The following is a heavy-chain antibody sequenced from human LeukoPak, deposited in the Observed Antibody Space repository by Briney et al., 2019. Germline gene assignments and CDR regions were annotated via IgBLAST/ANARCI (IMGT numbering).Heavy chain of an antibody. V-gene: IGHV3-23*01. J-gene: IGHJ4*02. D-gene: IGHD2-15*01. Sequence: GGSLRLSCAASGFTFSSSAMSWVRQAPGKGLEWVTAISNNGGYTYYADSVQGRFTVSRDNSKSTLCLQMNSLRAEDTAVYYCAKQLGYCSDGSCYFPYWGQGTLVTVSS. CDR1: GFTFSSSA. CDR2: ISNNGGYT. CDR3: AKQLGYCSDGSCYFPY.